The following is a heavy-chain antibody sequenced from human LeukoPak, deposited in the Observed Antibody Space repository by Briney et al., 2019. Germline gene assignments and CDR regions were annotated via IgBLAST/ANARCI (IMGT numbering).Heavy chain of an antibody. CDR2: MSSSGDSI. V-gene: IGHV3-11*01. J-gene: IGHJ4*02. D-gene: IGHD3-22*01. CDR1: GFTFSDYY. CDR3: AKGSYYDSSGSFYFDY. Sequence: GGSLRLSCAASGFTFSDYYISWIRQAPGKGLEWVSYMSSSGDSIHYADSVKGRFTISRDNSKNTLYVQVNSLGTEDTAAYYCAKGSYYDSSGSFYFDYWGQGTLVTVSS.